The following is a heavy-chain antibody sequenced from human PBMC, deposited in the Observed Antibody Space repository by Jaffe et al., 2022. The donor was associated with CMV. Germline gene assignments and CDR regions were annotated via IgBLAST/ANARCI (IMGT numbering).Heavy chain of an antibody. CDR2: IWYDGSNK. Sequence: QVQLVESGGGVVQPGRSLRLSCAASGFTFSSYGMHWVRQAPGKGLEWVAVIWYDGSNKYYADSVKGRFTISRDNSKNTLYLQMNSLRAEDTAVYYCARDLPSPYYDSSGCFDYWGQGTLVTVSS. D-gene: IGHD3-22*01. V-gene: IGHV3-33*01. CDR3: ARDLPSPYYDSSGCFDY. J-gene: IGHJ4*02. CDR1: GFTFSSYG.